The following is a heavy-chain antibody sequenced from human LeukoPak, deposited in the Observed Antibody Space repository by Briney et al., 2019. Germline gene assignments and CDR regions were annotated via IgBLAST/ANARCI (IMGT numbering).Heavy chain of an antibody. Sequence: GGSLRLSCAASGFTFISYEMIWVRQAPGQGLEWVSYIDHHGTIIHYADSVRDRFTISRDNAKITLYLQMNSLRAEDTAVYYCARDTPGVIITPDYWGQGTLVTVSS. J-gene: IGHJ4*02. CDR2: IDHHGTII. CDR3: ARDTPGVIITPDY. CDR1: GFTFISYE. D-gene: IGHD3-22*01. V-gene: IGHV3-48*03.